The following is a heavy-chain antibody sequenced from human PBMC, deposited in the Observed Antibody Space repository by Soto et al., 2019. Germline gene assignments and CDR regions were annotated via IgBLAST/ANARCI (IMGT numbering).Heavy chain of an antibody. D-gene: IGHD3-10*01. CDR1: GFTFSSYS. J-gene: IGHJ4*02. CDR3: ARDPFSRGGGDY. CDR2: ISSSSSYI. Sequence: EVQLVESGGGLVKHGGSLRLSCAASGFTFSSYSMNWVRQAPGKGLEWVSSISSSSSYIYYADSVKGRFTISRDNAKNSLYLQMNSLRAEDTAVYYCARDPFSRGGGDYWGQGTLVTVSS. V-gene: IGHV3-21*01.